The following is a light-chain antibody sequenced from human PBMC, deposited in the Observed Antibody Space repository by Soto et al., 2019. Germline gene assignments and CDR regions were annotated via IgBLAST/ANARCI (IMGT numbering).Light chain of an antibody. CDR2: EVT. J-gene: IGLJ3*02. V-gene: IGLV2-8*01. CDR1: SSDGGGYNY. Sequence: QSVLTQPPSASGSLGQSVTISCTGSSSDGGGYNYVSWYQQYPGRAPKLMIYEVTKRPSGVPDRFSVSKSGNTAFLTVSGLQSEDEAEYFCSSNAASHEFYIVFGGGTKLTVL. CDR3: SSNAASHEFYIV.